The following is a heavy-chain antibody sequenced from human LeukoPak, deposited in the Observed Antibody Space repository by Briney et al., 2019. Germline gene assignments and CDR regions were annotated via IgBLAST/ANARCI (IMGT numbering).Heavy chain of an antibody. J-gene: IGHJ4*02. CDR2: IYRGGNT. CDR3: ARVGGNYLTTFDS. V-gene: IGHV3-53*01. D-gene: IGHD1-26*01. Sequence: GGSLRLSCAVSGFTVSNNYMTWVRQVPGKGLEWVSLIYRGGNTYYADSVKGRFTISRDNSKNTLYLQMNSLRAEDTALYYCARVGGNYLTTFDSWGQGTLVTVSS. CDR1: GFTVSNNY.